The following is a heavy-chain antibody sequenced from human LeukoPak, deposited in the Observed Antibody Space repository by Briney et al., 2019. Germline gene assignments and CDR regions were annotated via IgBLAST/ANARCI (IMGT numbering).Heavy chain of an antibody. D-gene: IGHD3-10*01. V-gene: IGHV4-61*02. Sequence: SETLSLTCTVSGGSISSGSYYWSWIRQPAGKGLEWIGRIYTSGSTNYNPSLKSRVTISVDTSKNQFSLKLSSVTAADTAVYYCARQADYGLFDPWGQGTLVTVSS. CDR1: GGSISSGSYY. CDR3: ARQADYGLFDP. CDR2: IYTSGST. J-gene: IGHJ5*02.